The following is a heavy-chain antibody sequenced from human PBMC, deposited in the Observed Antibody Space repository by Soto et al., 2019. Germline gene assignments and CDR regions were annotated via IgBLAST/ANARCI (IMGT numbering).Heavy chain of an antibody. CDR3: ARGRYGDY. D-gene: IGHD1-1*01. J-gene: IGHJ4*02. CDR1: GYAFTTYG. Sequence: QVHLVQSGAEVKKPGASVKVSCKGSGYAFTTYGITLVRQAPGQGLEWMGWISAHNGNTNYAQKLQGRVTVTRDTSTTTAYMELRRLISDDTAVYYCARGRYGDYWGQGALVTVSS. CDR2: ISAHNGNT. V-gene: IGHV1-18*01.